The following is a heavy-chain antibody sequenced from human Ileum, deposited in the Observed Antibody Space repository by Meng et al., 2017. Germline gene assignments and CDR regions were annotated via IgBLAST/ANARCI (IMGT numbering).Heavy chain of an antibody. CDR1: GFTFSSHA. D-gene: IGHD6-13*01. V-gene: IGHV3-23*01. J-gene: IGHJ1*01. Sequence: EMQLLESGGGLVQPGVSLRLSCAGSGFTFSSHAMNWVRQAPGKGLEWVSAISGSGGNTYYADSVKGRFTISRDNSKSTLYLQMNTLRAEDTAVYYCAKVGSAWYFEHWGQGALVTVSS. CDR2: ISGSGGNT. CDR3: AKVGSAWYFEH.